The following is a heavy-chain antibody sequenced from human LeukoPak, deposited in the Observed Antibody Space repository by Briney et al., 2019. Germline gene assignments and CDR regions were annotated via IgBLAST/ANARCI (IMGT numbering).Heavy chain of an antibody. CDR3: ASGPTYYDFWGPGTDY. V-gene: IGHV3-23*01. J-gene: IGHJ4*02. D-gene: IGHD3-3*01. Sequence: PGGSLRLSCAASGLTFSSYAMSWVRQAPGKGLEWVSAISGSGGSTYYADSVKGRFTISRDNSKNTLYLQMNSLRAEDTAVYYCASGPTYYDFWGPGTDYWGQGTLVTVSS. CDR1: GLTFSSYA. CDR2: ISGSGGST.